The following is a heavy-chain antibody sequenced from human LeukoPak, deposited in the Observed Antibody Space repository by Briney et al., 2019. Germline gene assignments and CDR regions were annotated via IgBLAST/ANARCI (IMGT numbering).Heavy chain of an antibody. CDR1: GGSISSSNYY. J-gene: IGHJ1*01. CDR2: IYYSGST. V-gene: IGHV4-39*01. D-gene: IGHD3-22*01. CDR3: ARQTDYYDRSGDYYEEYFHH. Sequence: SETLSLTCTVSGGSISSSNYYWGWIRQPPGKGLEWIGSIYYSGSTYYNPSLKGRVTISVDTSKNQFSLKLSSVTAADTAVYYCARQTDYYDRSGDYYEEYFHHWGQGTLVTVSS.